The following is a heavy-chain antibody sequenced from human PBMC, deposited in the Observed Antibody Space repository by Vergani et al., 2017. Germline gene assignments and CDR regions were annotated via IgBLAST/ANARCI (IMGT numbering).Heavy chain of an antibody. CDR1: GFTFNRYG. CDR2: VLFDGSNE. CDR3: ARELAYCHEGSCAL. J-gene: IGHJ4*02. V-gene: IGHV3-30*02. Sequence: QVHLVESGGGVVQPGGSLRLSCVASGFTFNRYGMQWVRQAPGKGLEWVAYVLFDGSNEYYADSVKGRFIVSRDNSNDALYLQMNSLRTDDTAVYYCARELAYCHEGSCALWGQGSVVTVSS. D-gene: IGHD2-15*01.